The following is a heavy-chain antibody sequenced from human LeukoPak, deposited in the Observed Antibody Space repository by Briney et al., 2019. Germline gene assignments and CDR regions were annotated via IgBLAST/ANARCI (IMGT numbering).Heavy chain of an antibody. Sequence: GGSLRLSCAASRFTFSIFAMNWVRQAPGKGLEWLSYISSSSSTIYYADSVKGRLTISRDNAKNSLYLQLNSLRPEDTGLYYCARDRGGRPDYWGQGTLVTVSS. CDR3: ARDRGGRPDY. J-gene: IGHJ4*02. D-gene: IGHD4-23*01. V-gene: IGHV3-48*01. CDR1: RFTFSIFA. CDR2: ISSSSSTI.